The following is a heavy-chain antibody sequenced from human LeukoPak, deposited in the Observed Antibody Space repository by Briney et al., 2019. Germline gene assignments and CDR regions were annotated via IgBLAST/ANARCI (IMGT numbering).Heavy chain of an antibody. D-gene: IGHD3-10*01. CDR1: GVSFSSYA. CDR2: ISCSGGST. CDR3: AEGVGELPGGYYVDY. Sequence: GGSLTLSCAASGVSFSSYAMSWIRQAPGKGLEWVSAISCSGGSTYYANSIKGRFTISRDNSKNTLYLQMNSLRAEDTAVYYCAEGVGELPGGYYVDYWGQGTRVTVSS. J-gene: IGHJ4*02. V-gene: IGHV3-23*01.